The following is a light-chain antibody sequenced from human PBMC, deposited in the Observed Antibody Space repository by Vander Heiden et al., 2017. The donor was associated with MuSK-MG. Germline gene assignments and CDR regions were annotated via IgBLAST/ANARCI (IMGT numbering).Light chain of an antibody. CDR2: WAS. J-gene: IGKJ5*01. CDR3: QQYYSTPT. CDR1: QSVLYSSNNKNY. Sequence: DIVMTQSPDSLAVSLGERATINCKSSQSVLYSSNNKNYLAWYQQKPGQPPKLLIYWASTRESGVPGRFSGSGSGTGFTLTISSLQAEDGAVYCCQQYYSTPTFGQGTRLEIK. V-gene: IGKV4-1*01.